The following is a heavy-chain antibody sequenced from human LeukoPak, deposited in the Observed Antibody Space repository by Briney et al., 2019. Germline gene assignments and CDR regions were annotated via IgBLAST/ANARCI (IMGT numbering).Heavy chain of an antibody. CDR2: INPNSGGT. J-gene: IGHJ4*02. CDR1: GYTFTGYY. V-gene: IGHV1-2*06. Sequence: ASVKVSCKTSGYTFTGYYMHWVRQAPGQGLEWMGRINPNSGGTNYAQNFQGRVIMTRDTSISTAYMELSRLRSDDTAVYYCATHDYSSSWYLDYWGQGALVTVSS. CDR3: ATHDYSSSWYLDY. D-gene: IGHD6-13*01.